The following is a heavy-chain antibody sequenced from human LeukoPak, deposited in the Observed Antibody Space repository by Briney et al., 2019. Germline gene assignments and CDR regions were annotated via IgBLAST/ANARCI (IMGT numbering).Heavy chain of an antibody. D-gene: IGHD2-2*01. Sequence: GGSLRLSCPAHGFTLGTYWMSSVRQAPGRGLEWLGNINQDGSHIYYVDSVKGRFSIARDNAKNSLSLQMNSLRADDTAVYYCARNPAKVFPAVYWGQGTLVTVSS. V-gene: IGHV3-7*01. CDR3: ARNPAKVFPAVY. CDR2: INQDGSHI. CDR1: GFTLGTYW. J-gene: IGHJ4*02.